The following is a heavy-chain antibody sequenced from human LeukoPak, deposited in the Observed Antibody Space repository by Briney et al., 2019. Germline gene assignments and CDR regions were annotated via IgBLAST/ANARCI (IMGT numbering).Heavy chain of an antibody. J-gene: IGHJ4*02. V-gene: IGHV1-69*04. CDR3: ARDSVAVAGTPFDY. D-gene: IGHD6-19*01. CDR2: IIPILGIA. Sequence: SVKVSCKASVGTFSSYAISWVRQAPGQGLEWRGRIIPILGIANYAQKFQGRVTITADKSTSTAYTELSSLRSEDTAVYYCARDSVAVAGTPFDYWGQGTLVTVSS. CDR1: VGTFSSYA.